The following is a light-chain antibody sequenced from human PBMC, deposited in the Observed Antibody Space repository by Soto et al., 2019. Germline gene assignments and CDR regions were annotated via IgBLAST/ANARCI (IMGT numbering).Light chain of an antibody. V-gene: IGKV1-5*03. Sequence: IQSTQFSSTLSGSLGARFTITRRASQSTSSYLAWYQQKPGKSPKLLIYQASSLENGVPSRFSGSGSGTEFSLTISSLQPDDFATYYCQQYSSHSTFGQGTKVEIK. CDR1: QSTSSY. CDR2: QAS. CDR3: QQYSSHST. J-gene: IGKJ1*01.